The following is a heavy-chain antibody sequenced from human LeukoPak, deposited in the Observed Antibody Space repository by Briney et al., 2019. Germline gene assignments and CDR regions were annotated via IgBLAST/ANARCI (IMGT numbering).Heavy chain of an antibody. CDR1: GGSINSYY. CDR2: IYYSGST. Sequence: SETLSLTCTVSGGSINSYYWSWIRQPPGKGLEWIGYIYYSGSTNYNPSLKSRVTIPVDTSKNQFSLKLSSVTAADTAVYYCARHGKNGLFDYWGQGTLVTVSS. D-gene: IGHD3/OR15-3a*01. V-gene: IGHV4-59*08. CDR3: ARHGKNGLFDY. J-gene: IGHJ4*02.